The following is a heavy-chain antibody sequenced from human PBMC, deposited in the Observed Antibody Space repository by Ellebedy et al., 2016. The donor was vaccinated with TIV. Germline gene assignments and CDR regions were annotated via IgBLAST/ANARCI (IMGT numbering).Heavy chain of an antibody. CDR2: ISSNSDNK. V-gene: IGHV3-21*01. J-gene: IGHJ4*02. Sequence: GESLKISCAASGFTFSSYNMNWVRQAPGKGLEWVSSISSNSDNKYCADSVEGRFTISRDNARNSLYLQMNSLRAEDTAVYYCATDLHFAFDYWGRGALVTVSA. CDR1: GFTFSSYN. CDR3: ATDLHFAFDY.